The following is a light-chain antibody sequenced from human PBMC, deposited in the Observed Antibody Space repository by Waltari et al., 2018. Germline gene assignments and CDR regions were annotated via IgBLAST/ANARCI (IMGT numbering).Light chain of an antibody. CDR3: QSYDSSLSGCV. J-gene: IGLJ1*01. CDR1: SSTLAACYD. Sequence: SVLTQPPSVSGAPGQRVTISCTGSSSTLAACYDVHSYQQLPATAPKLLIYGNSNRPSGVPDRFSGSKSGTSASLAISGLQAEDEADYYCQSYDSSLSGCVFGTGTTVTVL. V-gene: IGLV1-40*01. CDR2: GNS.